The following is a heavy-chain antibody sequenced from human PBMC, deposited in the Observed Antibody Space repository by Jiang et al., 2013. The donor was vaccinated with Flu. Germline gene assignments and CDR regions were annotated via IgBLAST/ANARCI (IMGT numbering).Heavy chain of an antibody. J-gene: IGHJ5*02. CDR3: AKDYYRETMVLVVPDL. Sequence: VQLVESGGGVVQPGGSLRLSCAASGLTFSNYGMHWVRQAPGKGLEWVAVISYVGSSKYYANSVKGRFTVSRDNSKNTLYLQMNSLSAEDTAVYYCAKDYYRETMVLVVPDLWGQGTLVSVSS. V-gene: IGHV3-30*18. D-gene: IGHD2-8*02. CDR1: GLTFSNYG. CDR2: ISYVGSSK.